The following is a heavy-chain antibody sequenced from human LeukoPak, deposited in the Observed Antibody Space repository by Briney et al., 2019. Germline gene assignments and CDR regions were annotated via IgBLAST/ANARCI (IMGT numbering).Heavy chain of an antibody. V-gene: IGHV4-34*01. CDR2: VSPGGYI. D-gene: IGHD2-8*02. Sequence: PSETLCLTCTVSGVSFNAYYWSWIRQSPGKGLEWIGEVSPGGYIKYNPSLKRRVTISVDTSESQLSLRLSSVTAADTAMYYCARIRCGHTGDICYNHWAQGTLVTVSS. CDR3: ARIRCGHTGDICYNH. J-gene: IGHJ5*02. CDR1: GVSFNAYY.